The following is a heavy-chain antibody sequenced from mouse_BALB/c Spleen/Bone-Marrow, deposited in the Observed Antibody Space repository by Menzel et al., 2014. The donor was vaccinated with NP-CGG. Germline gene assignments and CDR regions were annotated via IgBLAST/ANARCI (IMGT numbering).Heavy chain of an antibody. Sequence: EVKLEESGPGLVKPSQSLFLTCSVTGYSITSGYYWNWIRQFPGNKLEWMGYISYDGSKNYNPSLKNRISITRDTSKNQFFLKLNSVSSVVTEDTATYCCARYGSFDYWGQGTTLTVSS. CDR2: ISYDGSK. D-gene: IGHD2-10*02. CDR3: ARYGSFDY. CDR1: GYSITSGYY. V-gene: IGHV3-6*02. J-gene: IGHJ2*01.